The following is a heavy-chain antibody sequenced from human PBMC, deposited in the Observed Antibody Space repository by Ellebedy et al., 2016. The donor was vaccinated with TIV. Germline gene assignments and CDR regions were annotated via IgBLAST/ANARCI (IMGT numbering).Heavy chain of an antibody. CDR2: LNHIGGST. Sequence: AASVKVSCKAPGYTFTSYSMHWVRQAPGQGLEWMGILNHIGGSTSYAQKFQGRVTMTRDTSTSTVYMELSSLRSEDTAVDYCARESYDSSGFDCWGQGTLVTVSS. CDR3: ARESYDSSGFDC. V-gene: IGHV1-46*01. CDR1: GYTFTSYS. D-gene: IGHD3-22*01. J-gene: IGHJ4*02.